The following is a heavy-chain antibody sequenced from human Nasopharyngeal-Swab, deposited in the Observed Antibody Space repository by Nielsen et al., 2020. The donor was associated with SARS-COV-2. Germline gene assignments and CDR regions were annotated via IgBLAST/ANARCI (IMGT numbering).Heavy chain of an antibody. V-gene: IGHV4-34*01. Sequence: SETLSLTCTVSGGSISSYHWSWIRQPPGKGLEWIGEMKPSGRTNHNTSLKSRVAISIDTSKNQFFLNLRSVTAADTAVYYCAGHPADFDYWGQGTLVTVSS. J-gene: IGHJ4*02. D-gene: IGHD2-2*01. CDR2: MKPSGRT. CDR1: GGSISSYH. CDR3: AGHPADFDY.